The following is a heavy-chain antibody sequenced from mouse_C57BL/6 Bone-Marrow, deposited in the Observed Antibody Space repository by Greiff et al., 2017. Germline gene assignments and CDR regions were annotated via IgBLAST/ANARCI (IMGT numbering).Heavy chain of an antibody. CDR2: ISAGGSYT. J-gene: IGHJ2*01. D-gene: IGHD1-1*01. V-gene: IGHV5-4*01. Sequence: EVKLVESGGGLVKPGGSLKLSCAASGFTFSSYAMSWVRQTPEKRLEWVATISAGGSYTYYPDNVKGRFTIPSDEAKNNLDLQMSHLKSEDTAMYYCARDYYGSTFNWFDYWGQGTTLTVSS. CDR3: ARDYYGSTFNWFDY. CDR1: GFTFSSYA.